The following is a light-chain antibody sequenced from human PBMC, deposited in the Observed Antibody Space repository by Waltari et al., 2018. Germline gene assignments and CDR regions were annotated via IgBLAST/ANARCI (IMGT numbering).Light chain of an antibody. J-gene: IGLJ2*01. Sequence: QSALTQPASVSGSPGQSITISCTGTSSDVGGYNYVSWYQQHPGKAPKLMIYDVSNRPAGVSNRFSGSKSGNTASLTISGLQAEDEADYYCSSYISSSTLELFGGETSLTVL. V-gene: IGLV2-14*03. CDR1: SSDVGGYNY. CDR3: SSYISSSTLEL. CDR2: DVS.